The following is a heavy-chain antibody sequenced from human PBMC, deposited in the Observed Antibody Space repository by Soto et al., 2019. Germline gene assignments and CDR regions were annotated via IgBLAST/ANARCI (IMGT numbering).Heavy chain of an antibody. CDR3: ALGHVDIVATTNDAFDI. CDR2: IIPILGIA. D-gene: IGHD5-12*01. Sequence: ASVKVSCKASGGTFSSYAISWVRQAPGQGLEWMGGIIPILGIANYAQKFQGRVTITADKSTSTAYMELSSLRSEDTAVYYCALGHVDIVATTNDAFDIWGQGTMVTVSS. J-gene: IGHJ3*02. V-gene: IGHV1-69*10. CDR1: GGTFSSYA.